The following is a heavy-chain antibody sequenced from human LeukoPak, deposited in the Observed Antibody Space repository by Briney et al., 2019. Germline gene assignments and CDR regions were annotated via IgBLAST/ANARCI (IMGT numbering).Heavy chain of an antibody. CDR2: ISGSGSST. J-gene: IGHJ6*03. Sequence: PGGSLRLSCAASGFTVSSNYMSWVRQAPGKGLEWVSAISGSGSSTYYADSVKGRFTISRDNSKNTLYLQVNSLRAEDTAVYYCAKRLGISTGYYYMDVWGKGTTVTVSS. CDR3: AKRLGISTGYYYMDV. CDR1: GFTVSSNY. D-gene: IGHD3-9*01. V-gene: IGHV3-23*01.